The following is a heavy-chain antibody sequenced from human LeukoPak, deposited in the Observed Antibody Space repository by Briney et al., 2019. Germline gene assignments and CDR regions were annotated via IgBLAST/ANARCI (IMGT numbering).Heavy chain of an antibody. D-gene: IGHD1-26*01. J-gene: IGHJ4*02. CDR3: VRLVEWELLHEYYFDY. CDR2: IYYSGST. Sequence: SETLSLTCTVSGGSISSSSYYWGWIRQPPGKGLEWIGSIYYSGSTYYNPSLKSRVTISVDTSKNQFSLKLSSVTAADTVVYYCVRLVEWELLHEYYFDYWGQGTLVTVSS. CDR1: GGSISSSSYY. V-gene: IGHV4-39*01.